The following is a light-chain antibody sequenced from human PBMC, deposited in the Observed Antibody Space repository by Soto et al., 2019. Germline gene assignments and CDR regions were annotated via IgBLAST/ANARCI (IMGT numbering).Light chain of an antibody. CDR3: QQRSDWPST. Sequence: EIVLTQSPATLSLSPGDRATLSCSASQSVGSYLGWYQQRPGQAPRLLIYDASNRATGIPARFSGSGSGTDFTLTISSLEPEDFAVYYCQQRSDWPSTFGGGTKVGIK. CDR2: DAS. CDR1: QSVGSY. J-gene: IGKJ4*01. V-gene: IGKV3-11*01.